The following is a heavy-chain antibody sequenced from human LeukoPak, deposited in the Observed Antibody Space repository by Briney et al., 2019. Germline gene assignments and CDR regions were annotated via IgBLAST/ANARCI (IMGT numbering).Heavy chain of an antibody. CDR3: ARYQANWGLFLDY. CDR1: GYTFTGYY. J-gene: IGHJ4*02. D-gene: IGHD7-27*01. CDR2: INPNSGGT. Sequence: GASVKVSCKASGYTFTGYYMHWVRQAPGQGLEWMGWINPNSGGTNYAQKFQGRVTMTRDTSISTAYMELSRLRSDDTAVYYCARYQANWGLFLDYWGQGTLVTVSS. V-gene: IGHV1-2*02.